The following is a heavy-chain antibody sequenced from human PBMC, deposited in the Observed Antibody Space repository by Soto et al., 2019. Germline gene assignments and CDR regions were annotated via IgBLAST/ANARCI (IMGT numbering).Heavy chain of an antibody. J-gene: IGHJ4*03. Sequence: PSETLSLTXTVSGDSISSGSYWGWIRQPPGEGPEWIASIYHGGTTFYNPSLKSRISISVDTSKNQFSLRLTSVTAADTATYYCARVHVMVVAGSTFDYWGPGTLVTV. CDR3: ARVHVMVVAGSTFDY. V-gene: IGHV4-38-2*02. CDR1: GDSISSGSY. D-gene: IGHD6-19*01. CDR2: IYHGGTT.